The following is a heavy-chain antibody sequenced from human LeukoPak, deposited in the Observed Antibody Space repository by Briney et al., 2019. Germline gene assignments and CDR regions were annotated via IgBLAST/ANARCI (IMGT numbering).Heavy chain of an antibody. Sequence: ASVKVSCKASGGTFSSYAISWARKAPGQVLEWMGGIIPIFGTPNYAQKFQGRVTITTDESTSTAYMELSSLRSEDTAVYYCARYSSSSFDYWGQGTLVTVSS. CDR3: ARYSSSSFDY. CDR2: IIPIFGTP. V-gene: IGHV1-69*05. J-gene: IGHJ4*02. CDR1: GGTFSSYA. D-gene: IGHD6-6*01.